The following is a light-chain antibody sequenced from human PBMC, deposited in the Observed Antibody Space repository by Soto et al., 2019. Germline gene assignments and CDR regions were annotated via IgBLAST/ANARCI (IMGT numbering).Light chain of an antibody. CDR3: TSYVGNDIWV. Sequence: QSVLTQPPSASGSPGQSVTISCTGTSSDVGAYKYVSWYQKYPGKAPKLMIYEVTKRPSGVPDRFSGSKSGNTASLTVSGLQAEDEADYYCTSYVGNDIWVFGGGTPLTVL. CDR1: SSDVGAYKY. J-gene: IGLJ3*02. V-gene: IGLV2-8*01. CDR2: EVT.